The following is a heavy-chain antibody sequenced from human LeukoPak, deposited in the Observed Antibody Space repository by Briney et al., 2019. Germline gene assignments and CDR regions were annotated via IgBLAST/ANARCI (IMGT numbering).Heavy chain of an antibody. CDR3: ARGVGATDY. CDR2: ISSSSSTI. V-gene: IGHV3-48*01. Sequence: GGSLRLSCAASGFTFSSYSMNWVRQAPGKGLEWVSYISSSSSTIYYADSVKGRFTISRGNAKNSLYLQMNSLRAEDTAVYYCARGVGATDYWGQGTLVTVSS. CDR1: GFTFSSYS. J-gene: IGHJ4*02. D-gene: IGHD1-26*01.